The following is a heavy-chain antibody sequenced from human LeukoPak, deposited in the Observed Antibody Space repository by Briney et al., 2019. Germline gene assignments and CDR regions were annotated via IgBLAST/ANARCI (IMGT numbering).Heavy chain of an antibody. CDR3: ARDSTIFGVVTDNWFDP. CDR1: GFTFSDYY. CDR2: ISSSGSTI. V-gene: IGHV3-11*01. Sequence: PGGSLRLSYAASGFTFSDYYMSWIRQAPGKGLEWVSYISSSGSTIYYADSVKGRFTISRDNAKNSLYLQMDSLRAEDTAVYYCARDSTIFGVVTDNWFDPWGQGTLVTVSS. D-gene: IGHD3-3*01. J-gene: IGHJ5*02.